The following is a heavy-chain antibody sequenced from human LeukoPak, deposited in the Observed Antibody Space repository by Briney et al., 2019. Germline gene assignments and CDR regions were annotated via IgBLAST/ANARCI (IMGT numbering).Heavy chain of an antibody. V-gene: IGHV3-30*18. J-gene: IGHJ4*02. CDR3: AKGGRDLQSSFDY. Sequence: GGSLRLSCAASGFTFSSYGMHWVRQAPGKGLEWAAVVSYDGSNKYYADSVKGRFTISRDNSKNTLYLQMNSLRAEDTAVYYCAKGGRDLQSSFDYWGQGTLVSVSS. CDR1: GFTFSSYG. D-gene: IGHD4-11*01. CDR2: VSYDGSNK.